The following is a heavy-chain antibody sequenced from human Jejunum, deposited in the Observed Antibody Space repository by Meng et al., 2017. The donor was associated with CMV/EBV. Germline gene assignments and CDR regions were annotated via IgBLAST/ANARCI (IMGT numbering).Heavy chain of an antibody. CDR1: GGPINSFC. V-gene: IGHV4-59*01. J-gene: IGHJ5*02. Sequence: TSTVSGGPINSFCWSWVRQTPGKGLEWIGYIYHSGSTAYNPSLKSRVSISIDKSKNQFSLKMNSVTAADTAVYYCARETPIRSLDLWGQGTLVTVSS. CDR3: ARETPIRSLDL. CDR2: IYHSGST.